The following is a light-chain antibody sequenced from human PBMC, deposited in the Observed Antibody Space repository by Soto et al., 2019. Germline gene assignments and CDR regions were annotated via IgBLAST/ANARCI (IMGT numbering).Light chain of an antibody. CDR1: SGSIASNY. Sequence: NFMLTQPHSVSESPGKTVTISCTGSSGSIASNYVQWYQQRPGSAPTTVIYEDNQRPSGVPTRFSGSIVSSSNSASLTISGLKTEDEADYYCQSYDSSNQVVFGGGTKLTVL. V-gene: IGLV6-57*02. CDR2: EDN. CDR3: QSYDSSNQVV. J-gene: IGLJ2*01.